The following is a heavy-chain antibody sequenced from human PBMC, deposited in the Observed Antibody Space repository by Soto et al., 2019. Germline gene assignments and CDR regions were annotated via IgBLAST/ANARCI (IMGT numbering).Heavy chain of an antibody. V-gene: IGHV3-13*01. J-gene: IGHJ6*01. Sequence: EVQLVESGGGLVQPGGSLRLSCAGSGFIFSTYDMHWVRQPTGRGLEWVSAITAAGDTYYAGSVKGRFTISRENAKKSLYLQVNSLRAEDTAVYYCTRGQYYGVDIW. CDR1: GFIFSTYD. CDR2: ITAAGDT. CDR3: TRGQYYGVDI.